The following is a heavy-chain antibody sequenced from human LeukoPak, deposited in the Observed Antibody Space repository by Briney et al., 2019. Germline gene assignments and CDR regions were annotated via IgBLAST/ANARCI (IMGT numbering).Heavy chain of an antibody. CDR1: GYTFTSYG. Sequence: GASVKVSCKASGYTFTSYGISWVRQAPGQGLEWMGWISAYNGNTNYAQKFQGRVTMTRDTSISTAYMELSRLRSDDTVVYYCARVYSNYVPWYYYYGMDVWGQGTTVTVSS. J-gene: IGHJ6*02. CDR3: ARVYSNYVPWYYYYGMDV. V-gene: IGHV1-18*01. D-gene: IGHD4-11*01. CDR2: ISAYNGNT.